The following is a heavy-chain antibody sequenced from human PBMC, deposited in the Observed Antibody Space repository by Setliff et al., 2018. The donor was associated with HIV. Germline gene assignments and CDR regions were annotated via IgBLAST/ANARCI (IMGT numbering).Heavy chain of an antibody. CDR1: GGSISSGSDY. J-gene: IGHJ4*02. Sequence: SETLSLTCTVSGGSISSGSDYWSWIRQPAGKGLEWIGHIYTSGSTNYNSSLKSRVTISVDTSKNQFSLKLSSVTAADTAVYYCARSGYCSSTSYYMIVDYWGQGTLVTVSS. D-gene: IGHD2-2*02. V-gene: IGHV4-61*09. CDR3: ARSGYCSSTSYYMIVDY. CDR2: IYTSGST.